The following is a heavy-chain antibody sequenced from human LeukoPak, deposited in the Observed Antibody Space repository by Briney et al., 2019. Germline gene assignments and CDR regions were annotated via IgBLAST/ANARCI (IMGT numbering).Heavy chain of an antibody. D-gene: IGHD3-22*01. CDR2: IIPIFGTA. CDR1: GGTFSSYA. J-gene: IGHJ3*02. Sequence: SVKVSCKASGGTFSSYAISWVRQAPGQGLEWMEGIIPIFGTANYAQKFQGRVTITADESTSTAYMELSSLRSEDTAVYYCARASSGYYDDAFDIWGQGTMVTVSS. CDR3: ARASSGYYDDAFDI. V-gene: IGHV1-69*13.